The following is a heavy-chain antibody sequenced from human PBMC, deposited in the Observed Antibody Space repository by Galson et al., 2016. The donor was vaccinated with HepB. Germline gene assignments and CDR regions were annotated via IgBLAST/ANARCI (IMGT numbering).Heavy chain of an antibody. D-gene: IGHD5-24*01. V-gene: IGHV3-9*01. Sequence: SLRLSCAASGFAFDDYAMHWVRQAPGQGLEWVSSISWNSTNIGYADSVKGRFTTSRDNAKNSLYLQMTSLGTEDTAFYYCVKDRRHGDYYYYGLDVWGQGTPVTVSS. CDR1: GFAFDDYA. J-gene: IGHJ6*02. CDR2: ISWNSTNI. CDR3: VKDRRHGDYYYYGLDV.